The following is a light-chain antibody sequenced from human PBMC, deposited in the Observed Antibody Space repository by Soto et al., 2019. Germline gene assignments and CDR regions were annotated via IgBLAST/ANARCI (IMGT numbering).Light chain of an antibody. CDR3: QQYHAYPPT. CDR1: QSIGTY. J-gene: IGKJ1*01. V-gene: IGKV1-8*01. Sequence: AIRMTQSPPSFSASTGDRVTITCRASQSIGTYLAWYQQRPGKAPNLLIYSASILQSGVPSRFSGSGSGTDFPLPITSLQSEDFATYFCQQYHAYPPTFGQGTNVGIK. CDR2: SAS.